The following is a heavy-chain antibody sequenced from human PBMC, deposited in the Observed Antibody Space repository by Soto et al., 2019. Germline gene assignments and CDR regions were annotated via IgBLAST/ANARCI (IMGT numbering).Heavy chain of an antibody. Sequence: PGGSLRLSCAASGFTFSSYWMSWVRQAPGKGLGWVSRIKFDGSSTYYADSVKGRFTISRDDAKNTLYLQMNGLRVDDTAVYYCARGAKNIYAMDVWGQGTTVTVSS. V-gene: IGHV3-74*01. CDR3: ARGAKNIYAMDV. CDR1: GFTFSSYW. CDR2: IKFDGSST. J-gene: IGHJ6*02.